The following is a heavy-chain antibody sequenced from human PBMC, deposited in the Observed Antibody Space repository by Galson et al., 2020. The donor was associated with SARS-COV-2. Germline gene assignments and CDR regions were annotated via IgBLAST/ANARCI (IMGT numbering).Heavy chain of an antibody. CDR1: GFTFSGYA. V-gene: IGHV3-64D*06. J-gene: IGHJ5*02. CDR2: ISGKGQDT. Sequence: GGSLRLSCSASGFTFSGYAMHWVRQSPGKALEYVSAISGKGQDTYYADSVKGRFTVSRDNSKNTLFLQMDSLRPEDTAFYYFAKSAYGGYCTTNACFLFDHWGRGTLVSVS. D-gene: IGHD2-8*01. CDR3: AKSAYGGYCTTNACFLFDH.